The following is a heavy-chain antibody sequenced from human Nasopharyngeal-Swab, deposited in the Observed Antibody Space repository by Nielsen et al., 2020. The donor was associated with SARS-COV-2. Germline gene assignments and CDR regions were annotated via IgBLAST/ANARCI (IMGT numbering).Heavy chain of an antibody. CDR3: ARDPRVTTVTIWGGYYYGMDV. Sequence: SETLSLTCTVSGGSVSSGSYYWSWIRQPPGKGLEWFGYIYYSGSTNHNPSLKSRVTISVDTSKNQFSLKLSSVTAADTAVYYCARDPRVTTVTIWGGYYYGMDVWGQGTTVTVSS. J-gene: IGHJ6*02. V-gene: IGHV4-61*01. D-gene: IGHD4-17*01. CDR1: GGSVSSGSYY. CDR2: IYYSGST.